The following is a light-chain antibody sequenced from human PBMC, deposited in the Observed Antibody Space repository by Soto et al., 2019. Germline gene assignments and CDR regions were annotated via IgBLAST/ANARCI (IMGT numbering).Light chain of an antibody. V-gene: IGKV3-15*01. CDR1: QSVSTN. CDR2: GAS. Sequence: EIVMTQSPATLSVSPGERATLSCRASQSVSTNLAWYQQKPGQGPRLLIFGASTRAIGIPARFSGSGSGTDFTLTISSLQSEDFALYYCQHYNELPLTFGGGTKVEIK. J-gene: IGKJ4*01. CDR3: QHYNELPLT.